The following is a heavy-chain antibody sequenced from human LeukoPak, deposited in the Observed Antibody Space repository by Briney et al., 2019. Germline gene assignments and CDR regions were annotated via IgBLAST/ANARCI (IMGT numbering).Heavy chain of an antibody. CDR3: ARGRWCGELSPAAFDI. J-gene: IGHJ3*02. V-gene: IGHV3-11*01. D-gene: IGHD3-10*01. CDR1: GLTFVEYF. CDR2: INVIGSTI. Sequence: PGGSLRLSCTVSGLTFVEYFMKWVRPPPGKGLEWISDINVIGSTIHYEDFVRGRFTISRGHAKKSLYLQLNSIRAEDTAVYYCARGRWCGELSPAAFDIWGQGTVVTVS.